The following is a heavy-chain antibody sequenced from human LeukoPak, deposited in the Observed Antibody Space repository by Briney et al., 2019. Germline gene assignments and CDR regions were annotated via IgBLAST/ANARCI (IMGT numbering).Heavy chain of an antibody. D-gene: IGHD3-10*01. CDR1: GYTLTELS. J-gene: IGHJ4*02. V-gene: IGHV1-24*01. CDR2: FYPEEGET. CDR3: AAGGYGSGSYYSGSHFDY. Sequence: GASVKVSCKVSGYTLTELSMHWVRQAPGKGLEWMGGFYPEEGETINAQKLQGGVTMTEETTTDTAYMELSSLRSEDTAAYYCAAGGYGSGSYYSGSHFDYWGQGTLVTVSS.